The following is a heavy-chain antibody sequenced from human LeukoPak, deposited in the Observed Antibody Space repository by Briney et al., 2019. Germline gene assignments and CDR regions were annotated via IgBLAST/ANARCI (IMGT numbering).Heavy chain of an antibody. J-gene: IGHJ5*02. V-gene: IGHV1-2*02. CDR3: PRQEVAAGNPVTNWFDP. D-gene: IGHD4-23*01. CDR2: INPNSGGT. Sequence: ASVKVSCKASGYTFTGYYMHWVRQAPGQGLEWMGWINPNSGGTNYAQKFQGRVTMTRDTSISPAYMELSRLRSDDTAVHYCPRQEVAAGNPVTNWFDPWGQGTLATVSS. CDR1: GYTFTGYY.